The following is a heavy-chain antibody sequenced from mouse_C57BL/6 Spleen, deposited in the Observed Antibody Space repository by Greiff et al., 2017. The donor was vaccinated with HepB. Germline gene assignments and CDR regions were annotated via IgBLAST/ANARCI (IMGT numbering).Heavy chain of an antibody. CDR3: AKNYDYDGGWFAY. Sequence: QVQLQQSGPELVKPGASVKLSCKASGYTFTSYDINWVKQRPGQGLEWIGWIYPRGGSTKYNEKFKGKATLTVDTSSSTAYMQLHSLTSEDSAVYFYAKNYDYDGGWFAYWGQGTLVTVSA. CDR2: IYPRGGST. CDR1: GYTFTSYD. J-gene: IGHJ3*01. D-gene: IGHD2-4*01. V-gene: IGHV1-85*01.